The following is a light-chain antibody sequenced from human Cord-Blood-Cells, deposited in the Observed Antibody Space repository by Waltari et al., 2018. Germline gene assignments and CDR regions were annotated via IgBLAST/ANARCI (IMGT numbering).Light chain of an antibody. CDR1: KGIRND. V-gene: IGKV1-6*01. Sequence: ANQMTKSTSSLSASVREKVTITCRASKGIRNDLGWYQKKPGKAPKPLIYAVSSLQSGGPSRFSGSGSGTDCTLTISGLQAEDFATYCCLEDYNCPPTFGQGTKGEIK. CDR2: AVS. CDR3: LEDYNCPPT. J-gene: IGKJ1*01.